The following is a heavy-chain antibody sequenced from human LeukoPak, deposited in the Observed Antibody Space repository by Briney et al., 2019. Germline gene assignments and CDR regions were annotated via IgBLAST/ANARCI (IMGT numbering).Heavy chain of an antibody. V-gene: IGHV4-39*01. CDR1: GGSISSSSYY. Sequence: PSETLSLTCTVSGGSISSSSYYWGWIRQPPGKGLEWIGSIYYSGSTYYNPSLKSRVTISVDTSKNQFSLKLSSVTAAGTAVYYCARQGSTYYYFDYWGQGTLVTVSS. D-gene: IGHD6-13*01. CDR2: IYYSGST. J-gene: IGHJ4*02. CDR3: ARQGSTYYYFDY.